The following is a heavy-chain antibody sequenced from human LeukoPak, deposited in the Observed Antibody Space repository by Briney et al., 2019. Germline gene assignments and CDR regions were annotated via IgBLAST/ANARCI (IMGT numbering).Heavy chain of an antibody. V-gene: IGHV3-48*01. Sequence: PGWSLRLSCAASGFTFSSYSMNSVRQAPGKGLEWVSYISSSSSTIYYAYSVKGRFTISRDDAKNSLYLQMNSLRAEDTAVYYCARGYYDFWSGFYTDFDYWGQGTLVTVSS. CDR2: ISSSSSTI. D-gene: IGHD3-3*01. CDR3: ARGYYDFWSGFYTDFDY. J-gene: IGHJ4*02. CDR1: GFTFSSYS.